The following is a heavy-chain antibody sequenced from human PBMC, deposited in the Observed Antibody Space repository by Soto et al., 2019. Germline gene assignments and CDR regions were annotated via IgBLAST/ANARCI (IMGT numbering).Heavy chain of an antibody. CDR2: IYYSGST. Sequence: QLQLQESGPGLVKPSETLSLTCTVSGGSISSSSYYWGWIRQPPGKGLEWIGSIYYSGSTYYNPSLKSRVTISVDTSKNQFSLKLSSVTAADTAVYYCARLQFSGWYRNWGQGTLVTVSS. J-gene: IGHJ4*02. V-gene: IGHV4-39*01. D-gene: IGHD6-19*01. CDR1: GGSISSSSYY. CDR3: ARLQFSGWYRN.